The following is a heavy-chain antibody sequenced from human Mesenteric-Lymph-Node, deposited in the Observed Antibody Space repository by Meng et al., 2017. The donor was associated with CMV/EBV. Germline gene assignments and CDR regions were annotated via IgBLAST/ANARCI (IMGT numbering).Heavy chain of an antibody. CDR1: GFTFSSYA. D-gene: IGHD1-1*01. Sequence: GESLKTSCAASGFTFSSYAMTWVRQAPGKGLEWVSLVYSAGYSTYYADSVKGRFTISRDNSRNTVYLQMNSLRAEDTAVYYCSTLDPAFDIWGQGTMVTVSS. V-gene: IGHV3-23*03. CDR3: STLDPAFDI. J-gene: IGHJ3*02. CDR2: VYSAGYST.